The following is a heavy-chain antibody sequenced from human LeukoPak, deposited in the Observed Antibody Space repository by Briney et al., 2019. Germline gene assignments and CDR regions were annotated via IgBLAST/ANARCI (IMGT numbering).Heavy chain of an antibody. CDR3: AKDSRGYGGSDLDY. V-gene: IGHV3-23*01. CDR2: ISGSGNGT. J-gene: IGHJ4*02. D-gene: IGHD5-12*01. Sequence: PGGSLRLSCAASGFTFSSYAMSWVRQAPGKGLEWVSAISGSGNGTYYAAPVKGRSTISRDNSKNTLYLQMNSLRAEDTAVSYCAKDSRGYGGSDLDYWGQGTLVTVSS. CDR1: GFTFSSYA.